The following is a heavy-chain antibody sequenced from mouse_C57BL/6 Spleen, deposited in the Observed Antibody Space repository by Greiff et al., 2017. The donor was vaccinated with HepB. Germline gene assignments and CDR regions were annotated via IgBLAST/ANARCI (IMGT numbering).Heavy chain of an antibody. CDR1: GFNIKDDY. J-gene: IGHJ2*01. D-gene: IGHD1-2*01. V-gene: IGHV14-4*01. CDR2: IDPGNGDT. Sequence: VQLKESGAELVRPGASVKLSCTASGFNIKDDYMHWVKQRPEQGLEWIGWIDPGNGDTEYASKFQGKATITADTSSNTAYLQLSSLTSEDTAVYYCTTRITTPFDYWGQGTTLTVSS. CDR3: TTRITTPFDY.